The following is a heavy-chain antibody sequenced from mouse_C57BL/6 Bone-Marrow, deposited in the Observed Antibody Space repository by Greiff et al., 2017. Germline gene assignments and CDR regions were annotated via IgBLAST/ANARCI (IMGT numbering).Heavy chain of an antibody. D-gene: IGHD2-1*01. V-gene: IGHV1-7*01. CDR2: INPSGGYP. J-gene: IGHJ3*01. Sequence: VQLQQSGAELAQPGASVKLSCNASGYTFTSYWMHWVQQRPGQGLEWIGYINPSGGYPTYNQTFTDKATFTANKSSSTAYRQLSSRIYEDSAVYYCATGGNYAGFAYWGQGTLVTVSA. CDR3: ATGGNYAGFAY. CDR1: GYTFTSYW.